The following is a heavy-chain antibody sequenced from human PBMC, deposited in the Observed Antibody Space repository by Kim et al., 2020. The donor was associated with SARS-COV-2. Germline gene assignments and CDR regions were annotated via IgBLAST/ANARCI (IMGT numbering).Heavy chain of an antibody. V-gene: IGHV4-34*01. Sequence: SETLSLTCAVYGGSFSGYYWSWIRQPPGKGLEWIGEINHSGSTNYNPSLKSRVTISVDTSKNQFSLKLSSVTAADTAVYYCARGLGHRILGYYYMDVWGKGTTVTVSS. CDR2: INHSGST. CDR3: ARGLGHRILGYYYMDV. CDR1: GGSFSGYY. D-gene: IGHD3-16*01. J-gene: IGHJ6*03.